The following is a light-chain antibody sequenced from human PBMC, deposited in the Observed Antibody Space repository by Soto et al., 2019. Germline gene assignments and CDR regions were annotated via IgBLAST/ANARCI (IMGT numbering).Light chain of an antibody. CDR1: QGISSY. CDR3: QQANSFPVT. J-gene: IGKJ2*01. V-gene: IGKV1-8*01. Sequence: AIRMTQSPSSFSASTGDRVTITCRASQGISSYLAWYQQKPGKAPKLLIYAASTLQSGVPSRFSGSGSGTDFTLTISCLQSEDSATYFCQQANSFPVTFGQGTKVDIK. CDR2: AAS.